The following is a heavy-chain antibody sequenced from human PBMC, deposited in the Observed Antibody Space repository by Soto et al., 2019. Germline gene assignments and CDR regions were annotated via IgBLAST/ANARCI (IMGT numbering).Heavy chain of an antibody. V-gene: IGHV3-73*01. J-gene: IGHJ4*02. Sequence: GGSLRLSCAASGFTFGASALQWVRQAFGKGLEWLSRIGSRGEAYATTYAASVKGRFTFFMDYSKKTAYFEMNNMDRQDEAVDYCSRDDSDWFFNWGRGTLVTVSS. CDR2: IGSRGEAYAT. D-gene: IGHD3-9*01. CDR3: SRDDSDWFFN. CDR1: GFTFGASA.